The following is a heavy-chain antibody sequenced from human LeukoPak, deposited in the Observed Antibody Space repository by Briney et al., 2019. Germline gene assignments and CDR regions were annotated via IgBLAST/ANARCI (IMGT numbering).Heavy chain of an antibody. V-gene: IGHV3-23*01. CDR1: GFTFSSYA. CDR2: ISGSGGTT. J-gene: IGHJ4*02. CDR3: AKDGSNVGVSCFDF. D-gene: IGHD1-26*01. Sequence: GGSLRLSCEASGFTFSSYAMSWVRQAPGKGPEWVSAISGSGGTTTYADSVKGRFTISRDNSKNTFSLLMCSLRAEETAVYYCAKDGSNVGVSCFDFWGQGTQVTVSS.